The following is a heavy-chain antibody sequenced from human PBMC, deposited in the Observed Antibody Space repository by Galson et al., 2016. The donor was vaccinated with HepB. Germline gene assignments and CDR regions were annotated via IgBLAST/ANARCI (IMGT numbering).Heavy chain of an antibody. V-gene: IGHV4-30-2*01. Sequence: TLSLTCAVSGGSITSDGNSWSWVRQPPGKGLEWIGYIYHSGSTDYNPTLKSRVTISVDKSKSQFSRKLTAVTAADTAVYYCARESPLRLLDHRGQGTLVTVSS. CDR2: IYHSGST. D-gene: IGHD3-3*01. J-gene: IGHJ4*02. CDR3: ARESPLRLLDH. CDR1: GGSITSDGNS.